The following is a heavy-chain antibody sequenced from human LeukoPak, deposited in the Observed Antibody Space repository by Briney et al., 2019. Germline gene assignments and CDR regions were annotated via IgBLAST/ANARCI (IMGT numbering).Heavy chain of an antibody. J-gene: IGHJ4*02. CDR3: ASRGGTTSPFDY. CDR1: GGSISSYY. D-gene: IGHD1-1*01. Sequence: SETLSLTCTVSGGSISSYYWSWIRQPPGKGLEWIGYIYYSGSTNYNPSLKSRVTISVDTSKNQFSLKLSSVTAADTAVYYCASRGGTTSPFDYWGQGTLVTVSS. V-gene: IGHV4-59*12. CDR2: IYYSGST.